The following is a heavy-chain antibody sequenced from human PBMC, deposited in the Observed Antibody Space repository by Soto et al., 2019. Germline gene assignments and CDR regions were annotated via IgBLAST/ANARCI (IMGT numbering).Heavy chain of an antibody. CDR3: ARVYYYDSSGYYPNFDY. CDR2: IYYSGST. J-gene: IGHJ4*02. V-gene: IGHV4-39*01. Sequence: PSETLSLTCTVSGGSIISSSYYWGWIRQPPGKGLEWIGSIYYSGSTYYNPSLKSRVTISVDTSKNQFSLKLSSVTAADTAVYYCARVYYYDSSGYYPNFDYWGQGTLVTVSS. CDR1: GGSIISSSYY. D-gene: IGHD3-22*01.